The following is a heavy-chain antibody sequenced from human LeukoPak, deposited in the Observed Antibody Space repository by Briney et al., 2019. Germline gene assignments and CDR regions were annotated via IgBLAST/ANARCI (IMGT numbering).Heavy chain of an antibody. V-gene: IGHV3-9*01. CDR3: AKDLRNYYGSGSIVDY. J-gene: IGHJ4*02. CDR1: GFTFDGYA. D-gene: IGHD3-10*01. CDR2: ISWNSGTK. Sequence: PGRSLRLPCVASGFTFDGYAMHWVRQAPGKGLEWVSGISWNSGTKGYADSVKGRFTISRDDAKNSLYLQMNSLRPEDTALYYCAKDLRNYYGSGSIVDYWGQGTLVTVSS.